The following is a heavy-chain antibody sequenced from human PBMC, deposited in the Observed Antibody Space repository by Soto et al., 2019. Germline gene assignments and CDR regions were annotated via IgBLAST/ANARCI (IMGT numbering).Heavy chain of an antibody. V-gene: IGHV4-39*01. CDR2: IYYSGST. CDR3: AIRTTVTTRLGY. D-gene: IGHD4-17*01. Sequence: PSETLSLTCTVSGGSISSSSYYWGWIRQPPGKGLEWIGGIYYSGSTYYNPSLKSRVTISVDKSKNQFSLKLNSVTAADTAVYYCAIRTTVTTRLGYWGQGTLVTVSS. J-gene: IGHJ4*02. CDR1: GGSISSSSYY.